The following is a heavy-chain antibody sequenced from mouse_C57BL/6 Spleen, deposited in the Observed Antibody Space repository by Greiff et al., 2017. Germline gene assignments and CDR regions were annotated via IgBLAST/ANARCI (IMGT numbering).Heavy chain of an antibody. Sequence: VKVVESGGGLVQPGGSLKLSCAASGFTFSDYYMYWVRQTPEKRLEWVAYISNGGGSTYYPDTVKGRFTISRDNAKNTLYLQMSRLKSEDTAMYYCARRGIYYDYDEGYAMDYWGQGTSVTVSS. J-gene: IGHJ4*01. D-gene: IGHD2-4*01. V-gene: IGHV5-12*01. CDR2: ISNGGGST. CDR1: GFTFSDYY. CDR3: ARRGIYYDYDEGYAMDY.